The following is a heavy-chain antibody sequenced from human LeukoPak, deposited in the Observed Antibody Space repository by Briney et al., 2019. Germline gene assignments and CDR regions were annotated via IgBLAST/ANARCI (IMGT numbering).Heavy chain of an antibody. CDR3: ARGVEPLAANTLAY. J-gene: IGHJ4*02. CDR1: GFTVITND. Sequence: AGSLRLSCAASGFTVITNDMTWVRQAPGKGLEWVSVLYSDGNTKYADSAQGRFTISRDNSKNTLYLEMNSLSPDDTAVYYCARGVEPLAANTLAYWGQGTLVTVSS. V-gene: IGHV3-53*01. D-gene: IGHD1-14*01. CDR2: LYSDGNT.